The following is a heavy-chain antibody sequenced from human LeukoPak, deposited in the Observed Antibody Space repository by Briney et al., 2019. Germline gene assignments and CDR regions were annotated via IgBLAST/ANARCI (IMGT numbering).Heavy chain of an antibody. CDR2: IYSGGTT. Sequence: GGSLRPSCAASGFTVSSNYMSWVRQAPGKGLEWVSVIYSGGTTYYADSVKGRFTISRDISKNTLYLQMGSLRVEDTAVYYCARMLISSGYYVDSWGQGTLVTVSS. CDR3: ARMLISSGYYVDS. D-gene: IGHD3-22*01. CDR1: GFTVSSNY. J-gene: IGHJ4*02. V-gene: IGHV3-53*01.